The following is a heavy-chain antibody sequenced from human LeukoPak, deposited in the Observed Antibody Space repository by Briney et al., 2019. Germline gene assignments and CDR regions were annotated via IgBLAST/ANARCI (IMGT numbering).Heavy chain of an antibody. Sequence: SSETLCLTCAVYGGSFSGYYWSWIRQPSGKGLEWIGEINHSGSTNYNPSLKSRVTISVDTSKNQFSLKLSSVTAADTAVYYCARGRTQDYWGQGTLVTVSS. CDR3: ARGRTQDY. J-gene: IGHJ4*02. V-gene: IGHV4-34*01. D-gene: IGHD1-14*01. CDR2: INHSGST. CDR1: GGSFSGYY.